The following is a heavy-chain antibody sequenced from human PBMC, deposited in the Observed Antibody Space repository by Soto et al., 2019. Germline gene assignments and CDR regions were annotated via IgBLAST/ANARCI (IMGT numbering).Heavy chain of an antibody. D-gene: IGHD6-19*01. V-gene: IGHV4-34*01. CDR2: INHSGST. CDR1: GGSFSGYY. Sequence: SETLSLTCAVYGGSFSGYYWSWIRQPPGKGLEWIGEINHSGSTNYNPSLKSRVTISVDTSKNQFSLKLSSVTAADTAVYYCAGTSIAVAGTITDAYYLAYFDYWGQGTLVTVST. J-gene: IGHJ4*02. CDR3: AGTSIAVAGTITDAYYLAYFDY.